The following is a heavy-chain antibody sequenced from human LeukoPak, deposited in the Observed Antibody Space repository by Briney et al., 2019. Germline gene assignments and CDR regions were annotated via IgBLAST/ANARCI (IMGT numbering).Heavy chain of an antibody. D-gene: IGHD3-3*01. J-gene: IGHJ3*02. V-gene: IGHV3-74*01. Sequence: PGGSLRLSCAGSGFTFSSYWMHWVRQAPGKGLVWVSRVNSDGSSTSYADSVKGRFTISRDNAKSTLYLQMNSLRAEDTAVYYCARGRGYYSLDAFDIWGQGTMVTVSS. CDR1: GFTFSSYW. CDR2: VNSDGSST. CDR3: ARGRGYYSLDAFDI.